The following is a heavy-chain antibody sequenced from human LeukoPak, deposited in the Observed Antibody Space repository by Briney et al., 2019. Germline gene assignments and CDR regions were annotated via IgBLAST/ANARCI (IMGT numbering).Heavy chain of an antibody. CDR3: ARDLSSSGAFDI. Sequence: GGSLRLSCAASGFTFSSYGMHWVRQAPGKGLEWVAVIWYDGSNKYYADSVKGRFTISRDNSKNTLYLQMNSLRAEDTAAYYCARDLSSSGAFDIWGQGTMVTVSS. CDR2: IWYDGSNK. V-gene: IGHV3-33*01. J-gene: IGHJ3*02. D-gene: IGHD6-19*01. CDR1: GFTFSSYG.